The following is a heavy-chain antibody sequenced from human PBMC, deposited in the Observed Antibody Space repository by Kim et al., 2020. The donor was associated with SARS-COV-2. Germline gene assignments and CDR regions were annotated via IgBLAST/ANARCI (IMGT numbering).Heavy chain of an antibody. CDR1: GYTFTSYG. CDR2: ISAYNGNT. D-gene: IGHD3-22*01. V-gene: IGHV1-18*04. Sequence: ASVKVSCKASGYTFTSYGISWVRQAPGQGLEWMGWISAYNGNTNYAQKLQGRVTMTTDTSTSTAYMELRSLRSDDTAVYYCARDWTPDYYDSSGLWDYWGQGTLVTVSS. CDR3: ARDWTPDYYDSSGLWDY. J-gene: IGHJ4*02.